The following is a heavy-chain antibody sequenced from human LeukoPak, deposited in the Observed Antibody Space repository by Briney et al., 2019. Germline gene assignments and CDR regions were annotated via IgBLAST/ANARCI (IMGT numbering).Heavy chain of an antibody. Sequence: SVKVSCKASGGTFSSYAISWVRQAPGQGLEWMGRIIPILGIANYAQKFQGRVTITADKSTSTAYMELSSLRSEDTAVYYCARKDDYYDSSSPLYDAFDIWGQGAMVTVSS. V-gene: IGHV1-69*04. CDR1: GGTFSSYA. CDR2: IIPILGIA. J-gene: IGHJ3*02. D-gene: IGHD3-22*01. CDR3: ARKDDYYDSSSPLYDAFDI.